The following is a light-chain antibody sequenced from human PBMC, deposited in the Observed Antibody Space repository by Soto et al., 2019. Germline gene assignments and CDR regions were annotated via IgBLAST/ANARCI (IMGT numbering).Light chain of an antibody. CDR1: QSVSSSY. V-gene: IGKV3-20*01. J-gene: IGKJ3*01. CDR2: GAS. Sequence: EIVLTQSPGTQSLSPGERATLSCRASQSVSSSYLAWYQQKPGQALRLLIYGASSRATGIPDRFNGSGSGTDFTLTINRLEPEDFAVYYFQQYGSSPCFGPGTKVDIK. CDR3: QQYGSSPC.